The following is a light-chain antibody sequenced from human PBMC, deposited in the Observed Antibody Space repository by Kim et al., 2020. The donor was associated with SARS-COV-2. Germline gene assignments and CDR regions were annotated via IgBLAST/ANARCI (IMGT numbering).Light chain of an antibody. J-gene: IGLJ3*02. CDR3: QSADSSDTFWV. CDR1: ALPKQY. Sequence: PGQTARITCPGDALPKQYAYWFQQKPGQAPVVVIYEDTERPSGIPERFSGSTSGTTVTLTISGVQAEDEADYYCQSADSSDTFWVFGGGTQLTVL. V-gene: IGLV3-25*03. CDR2: EDT.